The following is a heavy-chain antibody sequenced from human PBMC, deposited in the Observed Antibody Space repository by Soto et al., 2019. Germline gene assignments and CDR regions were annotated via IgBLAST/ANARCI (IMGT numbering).Heavy chain of an antibody. CDR2: INPKSGGT. Sequence: ASVQVSCKASGYSFTDYHIHWVRQAPGQGLEWLGRINPKSGGTSTAQKFQGWVTMTTDTSISTDSMELTRLTSDDTAIYYCARGDSTDCSNGVCAFFHYHDLDVWG. D-gene: IGHD2-8*01. CDR1: GYSFTDYH. V-gene: IGHV1-2*04. J-gene: IGHJ6*03. CDR3: ARGDSTDCSNGVCAFFHYHDLDV.